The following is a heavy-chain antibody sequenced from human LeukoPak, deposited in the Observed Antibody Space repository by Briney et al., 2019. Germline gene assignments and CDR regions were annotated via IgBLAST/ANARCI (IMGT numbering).Heavy chain of an antibody. J-gene: IGHJ6*02. CDR3: ARDLGARPPYYGMDV. V-gene: IGHV1-46*01. Sequence: PLASVSVSCRASGYTFTSYYMHWVRQAPGQGLEGMGIINPSGGSTSYAQKFQGRVTMTSDTSTSTVYMELSSLRSEDTAVYYCARDLGARPPYYGMDVWGQGTTVTVSS. D-gene: IGHD6-6*01. CDR1: GYTFTSYY. CDR2: INPSGGST.